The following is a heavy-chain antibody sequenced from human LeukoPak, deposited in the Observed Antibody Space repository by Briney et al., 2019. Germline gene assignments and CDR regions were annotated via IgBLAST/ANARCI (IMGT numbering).Heavy chain of an antibody. CDR1: GYTFTSYG. V-gene: IGHV1-18*01. D-gene: IGHD4-17*01. Sequence: ASVKVSCKASGYTFTSYGISWVRQAPGQGLEWMGWISAYNGNTNYAQKLQGRVTMTTDTSTSTAYMELRSLRSDDTAVYYCARARATVTDGDWFDPWGQGTLVTVSS. CDR2: ISAYNGNT. CDR3: ARARATVTDGDWFDP. J-gene: IGHJ5*02.